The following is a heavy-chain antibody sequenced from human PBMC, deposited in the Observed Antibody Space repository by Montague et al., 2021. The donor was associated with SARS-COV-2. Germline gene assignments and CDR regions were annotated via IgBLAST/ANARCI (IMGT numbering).Heavy chain of an antibody. D-gene: IGHD5-12*01. CDR3: ARRGYTGSDYFDY. CDR1: GFSISSGFY. Sequence: SETLSLTCSVSGFSISSGFYLAWILQSPGKGPEWIGTFYHSGYTHYNPXXWCRVTVSINTSKNQFSLTVTSVTAAATAVYFCARRGYTGSDYFDYWGQGTLVTVSS. J-gene: IGHJ4*02. CDR2: FYHSGYT. V-gene: IGHV4-38-2*01.